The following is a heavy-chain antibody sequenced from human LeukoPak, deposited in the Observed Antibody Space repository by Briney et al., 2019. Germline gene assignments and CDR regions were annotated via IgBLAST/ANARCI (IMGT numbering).Heavy chain of an antibody. D-gene: IGHD1-26*01. CDR2: ISSSSSYI. CDR1: GFTFSSYS. V-gene: IGHV3-21*01. J-gene: IGHJ5*02. Sequence: GGSLRLSCVASGFTFSSYSMNWVRQTPGKGLEWVSSISSSSSYIYYADSVKGRFTFSRDNAKNSLSLQMNSLRAEDTAVYYCARDGEVGVGRWFDPWGQGTLVTVSS. CDR3: ARDGEVGVGRWFDP.